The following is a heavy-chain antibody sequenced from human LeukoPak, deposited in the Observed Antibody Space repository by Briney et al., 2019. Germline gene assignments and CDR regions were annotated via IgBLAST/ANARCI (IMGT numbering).Heavy chain of an antibody. D-gene: IGHD2-2*01. CDR3: ARDSSVTAAPIDY. J-gene: IGHJ4*02. V-gene: IGHV3-48*01. CDR2: ISSSSSTI. CDR1: GFTFSSYS. Sequence: GGSLRLSCAASGFTFSSYSMNWVRQAPGKGLEWVSYISSSSSTIYYADSLKGRFTISRDDAENSLYLQMNSLRAVDTAVYYCARDSSVTAAPIDYWGQGTLVTVSS.